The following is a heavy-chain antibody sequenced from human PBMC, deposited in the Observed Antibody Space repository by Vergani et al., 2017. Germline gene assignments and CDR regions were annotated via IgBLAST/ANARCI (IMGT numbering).Heavy chain of an antibody. CDR2: INTNTGNP. V-gene: IGHV7-4-1*02. Sequence: QVQLVQSGSELKKPGASVKVSCKASGYTFTSYAMNWVRQAPGQGLEWMGWINTNTGNPTYAQGFTGWFVFSLDTSVSTAYLQISSLKAEDTAVYYCARDLGYYGSASYYTGRYWRQGTLVIVSS. CDR1: GYTFTSYA. J-gene: IGHJ4*02. D-gene: IGHD3-10*01. CDR3: ARDLGYYGSASYYTGRY.